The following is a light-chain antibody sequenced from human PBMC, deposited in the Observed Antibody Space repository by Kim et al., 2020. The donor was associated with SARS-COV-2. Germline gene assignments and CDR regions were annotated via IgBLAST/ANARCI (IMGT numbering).Light chain of an antibody. CDR2: GAS. CDR3: QQYSDWPS. V-gene: IGKV3D-15*03. J-gene: IGKJ5*01. CDR1: QSVSSN. Sequence: EIVMTQSPATLSVSPGERATLSCRASQSVSSNLAWYQQKPGQAPRLLMYGASIRATGIPARFSGSGSGTEFTLTISIMQSEDFAVYYCQQYSDWPSFGQGTRLEIK.